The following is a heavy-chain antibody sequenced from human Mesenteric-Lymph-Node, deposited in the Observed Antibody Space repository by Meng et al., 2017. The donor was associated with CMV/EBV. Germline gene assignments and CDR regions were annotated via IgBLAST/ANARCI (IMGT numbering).Heavy chain of an antibody. CDR3: ARDTTGTTTFGWFDP. CDR1: GFTFTDYY. V-gene: IGHV3-11*01. D-gene: IGHD1-1*01. J-gene: IGHJ5*02. Sequence: GESLKISCAASGFTFTDYYMSWIRQSPGKGLEWVSSITGSGTIVYYADSVKGRFTISRDNAKNSLYMQMNSLRAEDTAVYYCARDTTGTTTFGWFDPWGQGTLVTVSS. CDR2: ITGSGTIV.